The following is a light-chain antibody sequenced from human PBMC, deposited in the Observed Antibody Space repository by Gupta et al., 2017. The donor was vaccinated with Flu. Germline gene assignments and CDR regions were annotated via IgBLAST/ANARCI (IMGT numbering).Light chain of an antibody. V-gene: IGLV3-21*03. Sequence: SYVLTQPPSVSVAPGKTARITCEGNNIDSKSVHWYQQRPGQAPGLVVYDDSDRPSGIPERFSGSNSGNTATLTVSGVEAGDEADYYCQVWDTSSGHSWVFGGGTKLTVL. CDR2: DDS. J-gene: IGLJ3*02. CDR1: NIDSKS. CDR3: QVWDTSSGHSWV.